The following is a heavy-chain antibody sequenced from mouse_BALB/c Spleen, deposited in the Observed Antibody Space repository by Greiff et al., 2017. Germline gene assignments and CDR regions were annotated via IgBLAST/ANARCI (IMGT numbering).Heavy chain of an antibody. CDR3: GVYYDYDGFAY. V-gene: IGHV5-12-1*01. J-gene: IGHJ3*01. D-gene: IGHD2-4*01. CDR1: GFAFSSYH. CDR2: ISSGGGST. Sequence: EVKLMESGRGLVKPGGSLKLSCAASGFAFSSYHMSWVRQTPEKRLEWVAYISSGGGSTYYPGTVKGRFTISRDNAKNTLYLQKSSLKSEDTAMYYCGVYYDYDGFAYWGQGTVVTVSA.